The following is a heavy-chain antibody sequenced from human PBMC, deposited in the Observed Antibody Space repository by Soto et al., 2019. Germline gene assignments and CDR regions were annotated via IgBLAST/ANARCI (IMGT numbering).Heavy chain of an antibody. CDR1: GYTFTSYG. CDR3: ARAEWEPELYYGMDV. CDR2: ISAYNGNT. Sequence: QVQLVQSGAEVKKPGASVKVSCKASGYTFTSYGISWVRQAPGQGLEWMGWISAYNGNTNYAQKLQGRDTMTTDTATSTANMELRSRRSDDTAVYYCARAEWEPELYYGMDVWGQGTTVTVSS. J-gene: IGHJ6*02. D-gene: IGHD1-26*01. V-gene: IGHV1-18*01.